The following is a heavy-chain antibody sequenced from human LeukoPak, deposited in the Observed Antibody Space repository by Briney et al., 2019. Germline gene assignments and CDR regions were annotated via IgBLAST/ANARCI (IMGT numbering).Heavy chain of an antibody. CDR3: ARDLGSGSPDYFDY. CDR2: IKEDGSEK. V-gene: IGHV3-7*01. Sequence: RGVSLRLSCGASRFTFCNYWMSWVRQAPGKGLEWVANIKEDGSEKDYVDSVKGRFTISRDNAKNSLYLQTNSLRDEDTAVYYCARDLGSGSPDYFDYWGQGTLVTVSS. CDR1: RFTFCNYW. D-gene: IGHD1-26*01. J-gene: IGHJ4*02.